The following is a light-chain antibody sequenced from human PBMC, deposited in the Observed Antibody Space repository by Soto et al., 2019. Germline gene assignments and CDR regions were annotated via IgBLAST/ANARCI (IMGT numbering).Light chain of an antibody. CDR3: QQGYSIPVT. Sequence: DIHMTQSPSSLTPSVGDRVTLTCRASQSISRHLNWYQQKAGRAPRLIIYGASNLQTGVPSRFSARGSGTEFTLTISSLLPEDFATYFCQQGYSIPVTFGQGTR. J-gene: IGKJ5*01. V-gene: IGKV1-39*01. CDR2: GAS. CDR1: QSISRH.